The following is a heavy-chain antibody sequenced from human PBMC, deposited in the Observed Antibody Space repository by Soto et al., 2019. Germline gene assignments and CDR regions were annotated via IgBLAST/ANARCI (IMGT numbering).Heavy chain of an antibody. CDR2: AVIGSGST. J-gene: IGHJ6*02. CDR1: GFTFTTSA. D-gene: IGHD6-19*01. Sequence: SVKVSWKASGFTFTTSAVQWGRQARGQRLEWIGWAVIGSGSTNYAQKFQERVTITRDMSTGTAYLELSSLRSEDTAVYYCAADLGVAVAGGYYYYGVVVWGQGTTVTVSS. V-gene: IGHV1-58*01. CDR3: AADLGVAVAGGYYYYGVVV.